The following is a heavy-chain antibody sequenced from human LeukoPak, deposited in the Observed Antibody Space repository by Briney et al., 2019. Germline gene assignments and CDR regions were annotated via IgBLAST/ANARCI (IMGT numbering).Heavy chain of an antibody. J-gene: IGHJ4*02. D-gene: IGHD3-10*01. CDR2: IYHSGYT. V-gene: IGHV4-39*01. Sequence: SEPLSLTCTVSGGSINSSSYYWGWIRQPPGEALEWIGSIYHSGYTYYNPSHKSRVTISVDTSKSQFSLKLSSVTAADTAVYYCARSSMFRGVTVDYWGQGTLVTVSS. CDR1: GGSINSSSYY. CDR3: ARSSMFRGVTVDY.